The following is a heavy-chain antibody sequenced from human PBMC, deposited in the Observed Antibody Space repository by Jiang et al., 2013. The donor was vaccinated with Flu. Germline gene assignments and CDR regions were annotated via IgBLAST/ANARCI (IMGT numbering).Heavy chain of an antibody. CDR2: YIPILGIA. D-gene: IGHD2-15*01. Sequence: EWMEGYIPILGIANYAQKFQGRVTITADKSTSTAYMELSSLRSEDTAVYYCATAPVVVVAATHYYYYYGMDVWGQGTTVTVSS. V-gene: IGHV1-69*10. J-gene: IGHJ6*02. CDR3: ATAPVVVVAATHYYYYYGMDV.